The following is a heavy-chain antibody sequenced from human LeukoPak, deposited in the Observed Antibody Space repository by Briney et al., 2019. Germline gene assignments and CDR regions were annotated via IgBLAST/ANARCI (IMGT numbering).Heavy chain of an antibody. Sequence: SETLSLTCNVSGGSINGYYWSWIRQPPGKGLEWIGYIYYSGSTNYNPSLKSRVTISVDTSKNQFSLKLSSVTAADTAVYYCARDYLANDAFDIWGQGTMVTVSS. CDR1: GGSINGYY. J-gene: IGHJ3*02. CDR3: ARDYLANDAFDI. V-gene: IGHV4-59*01. CDR2: IYYSGST. D-gene: IGHD3-16*02.